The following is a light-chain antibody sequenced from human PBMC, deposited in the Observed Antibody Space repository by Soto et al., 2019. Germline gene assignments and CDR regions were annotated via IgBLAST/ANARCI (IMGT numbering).Light chain of an antibody. V-gene: IGLV2-14*02. CDR1: SSDVGSYNL. CDR3: SSFASTHTYV. CDR2: EGS. Sequence: QSVLTQPASVSGSPGQSITISCTGTSSDVGSYNLVSWYQQHPGKAPKLMIYEGSKRPSGVSNRFSGSKSGNTASLTISGLQAEDEADYYCSSFASTHTYVFGTGTKVTVL. J-gene: IGLJ1*01.